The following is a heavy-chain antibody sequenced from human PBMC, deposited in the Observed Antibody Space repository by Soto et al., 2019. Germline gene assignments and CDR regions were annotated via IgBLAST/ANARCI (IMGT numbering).Heavy chain of an antibody. CDR3: AREVDTAMVVDY. J-gene: IGHJ4*02. CDR2: IYYSGGT. Sequence: SETLSLTCAVYGGSVNGYYWNWIRQPPGKGLEWIGYIYYSGGTNYNPSLKSRVTISVDTSKNQFSLKLSSVTAADTAVYYCAREVDTAMVVDYWGQGTLVTVSS. V-gene: IGHV4-59*02. CDR1: GGSVNGYY. D-gene: IGHD5-18*01.